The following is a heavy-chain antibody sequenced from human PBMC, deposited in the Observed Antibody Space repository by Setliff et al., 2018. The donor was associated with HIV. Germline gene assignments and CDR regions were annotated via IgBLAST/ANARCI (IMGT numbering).Heavy chain of an antibody. CDR1: GYGFSSHW. CDR2: IYPGDSDT. J-gene: IGHJ6*03. CDR3: ARFPIVDTVHYYYMDV. V-gene: IGHV5-51*01. D-gene: IGHD1-26*01. Sequence: GESLKISCKGSGYGFSSHWIAWVRQKPGKGQEWMGIIYPGDSDTRYSPSFQGQVTISADQSISTAYLQWSSLKASDTATYYCARFPIVDTVHYYYMDVWGRGTSVTVSS.